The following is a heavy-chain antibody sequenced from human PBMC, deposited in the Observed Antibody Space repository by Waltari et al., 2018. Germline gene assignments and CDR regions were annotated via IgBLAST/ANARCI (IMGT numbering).Heavy chain of an antibody. CDR1: GNTPTELS. V-gene: IGHV1-24*01. CDR2: FDPEDGEA. D-gene: IGHD3-3*01. Sequence: QVQPEQSGAAVKKPGASVKVPCNVVGNTPTELSMHWVRQAPGKGLEWMGGFDPEDGEAVFAQKFQGRLTLTEDTPANTAYMELTSLTSEDTAVYYCASGLIIPGRFRLGYWGQGTLVTVSA. J-gene: IGHJ4*02. CDR3: ASGLIIPGRFRLGY.